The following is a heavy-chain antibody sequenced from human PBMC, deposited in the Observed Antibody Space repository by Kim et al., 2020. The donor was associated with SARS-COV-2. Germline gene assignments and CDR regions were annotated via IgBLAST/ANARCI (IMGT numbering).Heavy chain of an antibody. Sequence: SETLSLTCTVSGGSISSYYWSWIRQPPGKGLEWIGYIYYSGSTNYNPSLKSRVTISVDTSKNQFSLKLSSVTAADTAVYYCARDSFGDWPDNYYGMDVWSQGTTVTVSS. CDR3: ARDSFGDWPDNYYGMDV. CDR1: GGSISSYY. V-gene: IGHV4-59*01. D-gene: IGHD3-16*01. J-gene: IGHJ6*02. CDR2: IYYSGST.